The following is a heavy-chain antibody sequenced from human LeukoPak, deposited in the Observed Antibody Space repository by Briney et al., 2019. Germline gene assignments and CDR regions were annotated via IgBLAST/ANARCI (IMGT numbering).Heavy chain of an antibody. CDR1: GGSISSYY. D-gene: IGHD6-13*01. J-gene: IGHJ6*02. CDR3: ARHARGSPYSSSWYVSLGMDV. Sequence: SETLSLTCTVSGGSISSYYWSWIRQPPGKGLEWIGYTYYSGSTNYNPFLKSRVTISVDTSKNQFSLKLSSVTAADTAVYYCARHARGSPYSSSWYVSLGMDVWGQGTTVTVSS. CDR2: TYYSGST. V-gene: IGHV4-59*08.